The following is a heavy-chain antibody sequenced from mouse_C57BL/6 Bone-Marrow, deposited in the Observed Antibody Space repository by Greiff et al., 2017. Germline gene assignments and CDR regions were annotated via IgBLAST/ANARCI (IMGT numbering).Heavy chain of an antibody. CDR1: GFNIKDDY. CDR3: TTGTGTGFDY. CDR2: IDPENGDT. J-gene: IGHJ2*01. V-gene: IGHV14-4*01. Sequence: EVQLQESGAELVRPGASVKLSCTASGFNIKDDYMHWVKQRPEQGLEWIGWIDPENGDTEYASKFQGKATITADTSSNTAYLQLSRLTSEDTAVYYCTTGTGTGFDYWGQGTTLTVSS. D-gene: IGHD4-1*01.